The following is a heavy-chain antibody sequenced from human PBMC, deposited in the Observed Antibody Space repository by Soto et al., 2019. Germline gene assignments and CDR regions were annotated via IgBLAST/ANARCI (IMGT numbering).Heavy chain of an antibody. Sequence: GGSLRLSCAASGFTFSSYWMSWVRQAPGKGLEWVANIKQDGSEKYYVDSVKGRFTISRDNAKNSLYLQMNSLRAEDTAVYYCARFRGVNKGGLFDYWGQGTLVTVSS. CDR2: IKQDGSEK. J-gene: IGHJ4*02. V-gene: IGHV3-7*05. CDR1: GFTFSSYW. D-gene: IGHD3-10*01. CDR3: ARFRGVNKGGLFDY.